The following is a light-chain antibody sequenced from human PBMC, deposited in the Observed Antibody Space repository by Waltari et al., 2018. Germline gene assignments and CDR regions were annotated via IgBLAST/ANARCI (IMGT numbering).Light chain of an antibody. J-gene: IGKJ1*01. CDR3: LQENNYPQT. CDR1: QGIRND. Sequence: AIQMTQSPSSLSASVGDRVTIPCRASQGIRNDLNWYQHKPGKAPKLLIYAASILESGGPSRFSGSGSGTDFTLTISSLQPEDFATYYCLQENNYPQTFGQGTKVEIK. CDR2: AAS. V-gene: IGKV1-6*01.